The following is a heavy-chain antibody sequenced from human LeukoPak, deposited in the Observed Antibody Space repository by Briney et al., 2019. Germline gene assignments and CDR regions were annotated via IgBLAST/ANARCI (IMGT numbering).Heavy chain of an antibody. CDR2: ISSSSSYI. CDR3: ARDLGYSSGPNY. D-gene: IGHD6-19*01. V-gene: IGHV3-21*01. Sequence: PGGSLRLSCAASGFTFSSYSMNWVRQAPGKGLEWVSSISSSSSYIYYADSVEGRFTISRGNAKDSLYLQMNSLRAEDTAVYYCARDLGYSSGPNYWGQGTRVTVSS. CDR1: GFTFSSYS. J-gene: IGHJ4*02.